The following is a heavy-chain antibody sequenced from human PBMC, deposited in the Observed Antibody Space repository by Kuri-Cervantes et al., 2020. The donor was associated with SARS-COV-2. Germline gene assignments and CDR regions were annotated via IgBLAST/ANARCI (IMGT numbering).Heavy chain of an antibody. V-gene: IGHV1-18*04. CDR2: ISAYNGNT. D-gene: IGHD4-23*01. CDR3: ATTVVTPGFDY. Sequence: GESLKISCKGSGYSFTSYWIGWVRQAPGQGLEWMGWISAYNGNTNYAQKLQGRVTMTTDTSTSTAYMELRSLRSDDTAVYYCATTVVTPGFDYWGQGTLVTVSS. J-gene: IGHJ4*02. CDR1: GYSFTSYW.